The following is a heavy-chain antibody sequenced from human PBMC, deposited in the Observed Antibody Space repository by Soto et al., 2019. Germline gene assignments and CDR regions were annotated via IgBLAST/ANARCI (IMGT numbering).Heavy chain of an antibody. CDR1: GFTFSSYA. D-gene: IGHD3-3*01. Sequence: GGSLRLSCAASGFTFSSYAMSWVRQAPGKGLEWVSAISGSGGSTYYADSVKGRFTISRDNSKNTLYLQMNRLRAEDTAVYCCAKDRRRTIFGVVIFAFDIWGQGTMVT. CDR2: ISGSGGST. CDR3: AKDRRRTIFGVVIFAFDI. J-gene: IGHJ3*02. V-gene: IGHV3-23*01.